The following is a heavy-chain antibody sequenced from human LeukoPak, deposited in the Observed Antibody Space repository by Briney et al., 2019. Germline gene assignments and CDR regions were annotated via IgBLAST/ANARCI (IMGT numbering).Heavy chain of an antibody. J-gene: IGHJ5*02. D-gene: IGHD3-3*01. Sequence: PSQTLSLTCTVSGGSISTYYWSWIRQPPGKGLEWIGYIYYSGSTNYNPSLKSRVTISADTSKNQFSLKLSSVTAADTAVYYCARGLEWLSNWFDPWGQGTLVTVSS. CDR3: ARGLEWLSNWFDP. V-gene: IGHV4-59*01. CDR1: GGSISTYY. CDR2: IYYSGST.